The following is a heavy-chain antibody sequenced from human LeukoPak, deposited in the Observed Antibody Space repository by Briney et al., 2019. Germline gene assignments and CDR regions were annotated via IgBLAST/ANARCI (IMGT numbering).Heavy chain of an antibody. CDR1: GYSISSGYY. V-gene: IGHV4-38-2*01. J-gene: IGHJ3*02. CDR2: IYHSGST. Sequence: TSETLSLTCAVSGYSISSGYYWAWIRPPPGKGLEWIGSIYHSGSTYYNPTLKSRVTISVDTAKNQFSLKPSSVTAAETAVYYCARHAPGYSSRWYPLGAFDIWGQGTMVTVSS. D-gene: IGHD6-13*01. CDR3: ARHAPGYSSRWYPLGAFDI.